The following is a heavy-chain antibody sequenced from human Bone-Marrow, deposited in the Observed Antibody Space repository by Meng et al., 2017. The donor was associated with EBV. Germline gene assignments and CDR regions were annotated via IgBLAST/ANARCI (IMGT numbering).Heavy chain of an antibody. Sequence: QGPLRQWGAGLLKPSETLSLTCAVYGGSFSGYYWSWIRQPPGKGLEWIGEINHSGSTNYNPSLKSRVTISVDTSKNQFSLKLSSVTAADTAVYYCARVVWSIVGATQWFDPWGQGTLVTVSS. CDR3: ARVVWSIVGATQWFDP. V-gene: IGHV4-34*01. J-gene: IGHJ5*02. D-gene: IGHD1-26*01. CDR2: INHSGST. CDR1: GGSFSGYY.